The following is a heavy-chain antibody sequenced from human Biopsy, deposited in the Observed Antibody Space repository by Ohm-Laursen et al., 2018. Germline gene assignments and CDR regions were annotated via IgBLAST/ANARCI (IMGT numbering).Heavy chain of an antibody. CDR1: GYAVNDYF. CDR3: ARDIMNRIAGLVARSDVFDV. D-gene: IGHD3-16*01. V-gene: IGHV1-2*02. CDR2: ISPNSGRT. J-gene: IGHJ3*01. Sequence: ASVKVSCKGSGYAVNDYFLHWLRQAPGQGPEWMGWISPNSGRTNYAQKFQGRVTMTTDTSTSTVYLELRRLISDDTAVYYCARDIMNRIAGLVARSDVFDVWGQGTLVTMSS.